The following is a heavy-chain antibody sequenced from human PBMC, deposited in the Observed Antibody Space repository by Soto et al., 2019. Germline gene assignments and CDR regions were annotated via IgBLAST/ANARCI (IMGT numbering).Heavy chain of an antibody. CDR2: INHSGST. V-gene: IGHV4-34*01. J-gene: IGHJ6*02. Sequence: SETLSLTCAVYGGSFSGYYWSWIRQPPGKGLEWIGEINHSGSTNYNPSLKSRVTISVDTSKNQFSLKLSSVTAADTAVYYCARGTLSDGYYYYYGMDVWGQGTTVTVSS. CDR3: ARGTLSDGYYYYYGMDV. CDR1: GGSFSGYY.